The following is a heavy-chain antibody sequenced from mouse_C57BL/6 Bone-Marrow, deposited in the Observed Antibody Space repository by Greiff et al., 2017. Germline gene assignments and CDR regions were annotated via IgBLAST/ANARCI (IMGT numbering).Heavy chain of an antibody. CDR3: ARWGAMDY. J-gene: IGHJ4*01. Sequence: EVQLQQSGPELVKPGASVKISCKASGYSFTGYYMNWVKQSPEKSLEWIGEINPSTGGTTYNQKLKAKATLTVDKSSSTAYMQLKSLTSEDSAVYYCARWGAMDYWGQGTSVTVSS. CDR2: INPSTGGT. CDR1: GYSFTGYY. V-gene: IGHV1-42*01.